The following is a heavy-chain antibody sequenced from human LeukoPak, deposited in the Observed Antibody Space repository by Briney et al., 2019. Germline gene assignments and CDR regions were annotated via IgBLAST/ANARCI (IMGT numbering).Heavy chain of an antibody. CDR2: VGGRSSGT. V-gene: IGHV3-23*01. CDR1: GFTFSIYA. D-gene: IGHD4-17*01. J-gene: IGHJ4*02. Sequence: GGSLRLSCAASGFTFSIYAMSWVRQAPGKGLEWVSTVGGRSSGTYYADSVKGRFTISRDNSENTFYLQMNSLRVEDTAVYYCATHMTTVTTPFDYWGQGTLVTVSS. CDR3: ATHMTTVTTPFDY.